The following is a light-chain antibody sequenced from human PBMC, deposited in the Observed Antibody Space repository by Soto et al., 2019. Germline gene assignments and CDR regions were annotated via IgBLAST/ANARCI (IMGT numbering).Light chain of an antibody. CDR3: QQSYSTPRALT. Sequence: DLQMTQSPSSLSASVGDRVTITCRASQSISSYLNWYQQKPGKAPKLLIYAASSLQSGVPSRFSGSGAGTEFTLTLSSLQPQDFATYYCQQSYSTPRALTFGGGTKVEIK. J-gene: IGKJ4*01. V-gene: IGKV1-39*01. CDR2: AAS. CDR1: QSISSY.